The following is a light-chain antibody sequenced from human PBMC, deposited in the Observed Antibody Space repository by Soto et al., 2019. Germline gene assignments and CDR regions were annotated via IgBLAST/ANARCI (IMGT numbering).Light chain of an antibody. CDR3: QQYGSSSLT. CDR1: QSVSSSY. V-gene: IGKV3-20*01. J-gene: IGKJ4*01. CDR2: GAS. Sequence: EIVLTQSPGTLSLSPGERATLSCRASQSVSSSYLAWYQQKPGQAPRHLIYGASSRATGIPDRFSGSGSGTDFTLTISRLEPEDFAVYYCQQYGSSSLTLGGGTKVEIK.